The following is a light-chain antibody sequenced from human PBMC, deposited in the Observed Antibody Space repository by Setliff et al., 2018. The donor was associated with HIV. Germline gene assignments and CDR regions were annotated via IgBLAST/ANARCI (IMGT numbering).Light chain of an antibody. CDR3: QVWDNNGDLYG. V-gene: IGLV3-21*03. J-gene: IGLJ1*01. Sequence: SYDLTQPPSVSVAPGKTARITCGGNKIGRKSVHWYQQKPGQAPVLVVYDDRDGPSETADRFSGSKSGNVATLTISRVEAGDEADYYCQVWDNNGDLYGFGSGTKV. CDR1: KIGRKS. CDR2: DDR.